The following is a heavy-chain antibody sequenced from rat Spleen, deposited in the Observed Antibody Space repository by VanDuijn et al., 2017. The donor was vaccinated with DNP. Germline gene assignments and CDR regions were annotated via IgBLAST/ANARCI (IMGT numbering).Heavy chain of an antibody. CDR1: GFTFRNYG. V-gene: IGHV5S13*01. CDR2: ITTSGGRT. CDR3: ARHVDF. J-gene: IGHJ2*01. Sequence: EVQLVESGGGLVQPGRSLKLSCAASGFTFRNYGMAWVRQAPTKGLEWVATITTSGGRTFYRDSVKGRFTISRDNAKTTLYLQMNSLRSEDTATYYCARHVDFWGQGVMVTVSS.